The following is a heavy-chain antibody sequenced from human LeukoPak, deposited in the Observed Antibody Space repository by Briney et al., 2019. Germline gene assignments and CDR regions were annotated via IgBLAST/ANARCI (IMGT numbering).Heavy chain of an antibody. CDR3: ARGGIAAAAFDY. J-gene: IGHJ4*02. D-gene: IGHD6-13*01. CDR1: GGSISSYY. V-gene: IGHV4-59*01. Sequence: SETLSLTCTVSGGSISSYYWSWIRQPPGKGLEWIGYIYYSGSTSYNPSLKSRVTISVDTSKNQFSLKLSSVTAADTAVYYCARGGIAAAAFDYWGQGTLVTVSS. CDR2: IYYSGST.